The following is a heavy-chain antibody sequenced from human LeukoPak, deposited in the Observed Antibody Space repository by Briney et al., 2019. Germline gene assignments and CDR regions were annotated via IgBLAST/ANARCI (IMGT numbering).Heavy chain of an antibody. CDR2: SYYSGST. D-gene: IGHD5-18*01. V-gene: IGHV4-59*12. CDR3: ASGLYSYGQAWFDY. Sequence: PSETLSLTCTVSGGSISSYYWSWIRQPPGKGLEWIGCSYYSGSTNYNPSFKSRVTISVDTSKNQFSLQLNSVTPEDTAVYYCASGLYSYGQAWFDYWGQGTLVTVSS. J-gene: IGHJ4*02. CDR1: GGSISSYY.